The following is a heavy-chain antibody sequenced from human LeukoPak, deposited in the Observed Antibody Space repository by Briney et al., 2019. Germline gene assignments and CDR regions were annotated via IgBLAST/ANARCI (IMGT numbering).Heavy chain of an antibody. CDR3: ASGVLPAAIGWNWCDL. CDR2: INPNSGGT. Sequence: ASVKVSCKASGYTFTGYYMHWVRQAPGQGLEWMGWINPNSGGTNYAQKFQGRVTMTRDTSISTAYMELSRLRSDDTAVYYCASGVLPAAIGWNWCDLWGQGSLVIVSS. V-gene: IGHV1-2*02. D-gene: IGHD2-2*01. J-gene: IGHJ5*02. CDR1: GYTFTGYY.